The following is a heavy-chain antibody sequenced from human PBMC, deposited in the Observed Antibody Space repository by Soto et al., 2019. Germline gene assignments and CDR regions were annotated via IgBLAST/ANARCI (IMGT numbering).Heavy chain of an antibody. Sequence: EVQLVESGGGLIQAGGSLRLSCVASVGNYEMNWVRQAPGKGLEWLALITHDSGVTHYAVSVKRRFTISRDHAKNTRYLQMKSLREEDTSIYYCATGWVDGTRFDSWGQGALVSVS. CDR3: ATGWVDGTRFDS. D-gene: IGHD5-12*01. V-gene: IGHV3-48*03. J-gene: IGHJ4*02. CDR2: ITHDSGVT. CDR1: VGNYE.